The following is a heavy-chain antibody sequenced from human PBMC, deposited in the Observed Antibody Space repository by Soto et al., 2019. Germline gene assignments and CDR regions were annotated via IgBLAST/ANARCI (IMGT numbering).Heavy chain of an antibody. CDR3: ARGFIAAAGLNVRYFDY. Sequence: SETLSLTCAVYGGSFSGYYWSWIRQPPGKGLEWIGEINHSGSTNYNPSLKSRVTISVDTSKNQFSLKLSSVTAADTAVYYCARGFIAAAGLNVRYFDYWGQGTLVTVSS. J-gene: IGHJ4*02. V-gene: IGHV4-34*01. D-gene: IGHD6-13*01. CDR1: GGSFSGYY. CDR2: INHSGST.